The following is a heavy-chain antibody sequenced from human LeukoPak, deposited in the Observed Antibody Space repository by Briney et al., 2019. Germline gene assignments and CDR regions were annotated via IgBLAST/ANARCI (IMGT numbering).Heavy chain of an antibody. CDR3: ARGVEPLAANTLAY. CDR1: GFTFSSYA. Sequence: GGSLRLSCAASGFTFSSYAMSWVRQAPGKGLEWVSAISGSGASTYYADSVQGRFTISRDNSKNTLYLEMNSLSPDDTAVYYCARGVEPLAANTLAYWGQGTLVTVSS. V-gene: IGHV3-23*01. CDR2: ISGSGAST. J-gene: IGHJ4*02. D-gene: IGHD1-14*01.